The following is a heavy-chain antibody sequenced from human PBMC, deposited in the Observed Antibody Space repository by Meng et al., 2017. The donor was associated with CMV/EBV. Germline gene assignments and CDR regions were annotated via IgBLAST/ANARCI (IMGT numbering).Heavy chain of an antibody. V-gene: IGHV4-34*01. CDR1: GGSFSGYY. Sequence: SETLSLTCAVYGGSFSGYYWSWIRQPPGKGLEWIGEINHSGSTNYNPSLKSRVTISVDTSKNQFSLKLSSVTAADTAVYYCERGCGARDYWGQGTLVTVSS. D-gene: IGHD1-26*01. CDR2: INHSGST. CDR3: ERGCGARDY. J-gene: IGHJ4*02.